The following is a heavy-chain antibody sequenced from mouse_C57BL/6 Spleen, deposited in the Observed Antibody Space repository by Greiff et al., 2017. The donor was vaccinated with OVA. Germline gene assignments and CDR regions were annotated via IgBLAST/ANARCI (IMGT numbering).Heavy chain of an antibody. CDR1: GYTFTDHT. V-gene: IGHV1-78*01. Sequence: VKLVESDAELVKPGASVKISCKVSGYTFTDHTIHWMKQRPEQGLEWIGYIYPRDGSTKYNEKFKGKATLTADKSSSTAYMQLNSLTSEDSAVYFCARPLTTVVATVDFDYWGQGTTLTVSS. CDR3: ARPLTTVVATVDFDY. D-gene: IGHD1-1*01. J-gene: IGHJ2*01. CDR2: IYPRDGST.